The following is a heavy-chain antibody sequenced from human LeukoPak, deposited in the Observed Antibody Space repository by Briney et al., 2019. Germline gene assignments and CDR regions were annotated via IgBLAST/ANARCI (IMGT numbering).Heavy chain of an antibody. V-gene: IGHV3-30*09. J-gene: IGHJ4*02. Sequence: PGRSLRLSCAASGFTFSFYAIHWVRQAPGKGLEWVAVISYDGSNKYYADSVKGRFAISRDNSKNTLYLQMNSLRPEDTAVYYCARDTCSGNICYLDYWGQGTLVTVSS. CDR3: ARDTCSGNICYLDY. CDR1: GFTFSFYA. D-gene: IGHD2-2*01. CDR2: ISYDGSNK.